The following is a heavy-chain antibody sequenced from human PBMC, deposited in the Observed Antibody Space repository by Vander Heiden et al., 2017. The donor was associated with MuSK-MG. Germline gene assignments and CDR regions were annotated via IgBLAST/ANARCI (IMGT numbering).Heavy chain of an antibody. D-gene: IGHD6-13*01. CDR3: ARDEGGYSSSWQGAYYYYGMDV. CDR1: GGSISSSSYY. CDR2: IYYSGST. Sequence: QLQLQESGPGLVKPSETLSLTCTVSGGSISSSSYYWGWIRQPPGKGLEWIGSIYYSGSTYYNPSLKSRVTISVDTSKNQFSLKLSSVTAADTAVYYCARDEGGYSSSWQGAYYYYGMDVWGQGTTVTVSS. V-gene: IGHV4-39*07. J-gene: IGHJ6*02.